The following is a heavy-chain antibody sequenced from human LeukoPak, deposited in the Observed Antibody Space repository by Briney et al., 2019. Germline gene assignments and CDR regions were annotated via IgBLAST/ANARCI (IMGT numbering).Heavy chain of an antibody. J-gene: IGHJ4*02. CDR1: GGSISSGSYY. CDR2: IYTSGST. V-gene: IGHV4-61*02. CDR3: ARRYYGSGSYFGRLNRYSPYFDY. Sequence: PSQTLSLTCTVSGGSISSGSYYWSWIRQPAGKGLEWIGRIYTSGSTTYNPSLKSRVTISVDTSKNQFSLKLSSVTAADTAVYYCARRYYGSGSYFGRLNRYSPYFDYWGQGTLVTVSS. D-gene: IGHD3-10*01.